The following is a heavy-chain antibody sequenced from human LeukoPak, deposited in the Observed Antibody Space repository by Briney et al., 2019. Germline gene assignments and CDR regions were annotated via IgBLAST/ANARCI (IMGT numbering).Heavy chain of an antibody. D-gene: IGHD4-17*01. CDR2: IYSGGST. CDR1: GFTVSSNY. V-gene: IGHV3-53*01. Sequence: GGSLRLSCAASGFTVSSNYMSWVRQAPGKGLEWVSVIYSGGSTYYADSVKGRFTISRDNSQNTMYLQMNSLRAEDTAVYYCARENDYALDYWGQGTLVTVSS. CDR3: ARENDYALDY. J-gene: IGHJ4*02.